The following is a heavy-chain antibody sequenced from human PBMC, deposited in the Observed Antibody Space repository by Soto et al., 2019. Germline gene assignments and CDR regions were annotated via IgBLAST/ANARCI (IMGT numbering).Heavy chain of an antibody. CDR1: GYTFTSYG. D-gene: IGHD3-16*02. J-gene: IGHJ4*02. CDR3: ARTGLWNLCDLSLSNDDY. CDR2: ISAYNGNT. V-gene: IGHV1-18*01. Sequence: ASVKVSCKASGYTFTSYGISWVRQAPGQGLEWMGWISAYNGNTNYAQKLQGRVTMTTDTSTSTAYMELRSLRSDDTAVYYCARTGLWNLCDLSLSNDDYWGQGTLVTVSS.